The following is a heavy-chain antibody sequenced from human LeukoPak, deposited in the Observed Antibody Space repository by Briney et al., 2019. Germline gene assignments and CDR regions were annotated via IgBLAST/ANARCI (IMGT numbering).Heavy chain of an antibody. Sequence: GGSLRLSCAASGFTFSNYWMHWVRQAPGKGLVWVSRINSDGINTSYADSVKGRFTISRENAKNSLYLQMNSLRAEDTAVYYCAELGITMIGGVWGKGTTVTISS. J-gene: IGHJ6*04. D-gene: IGHD3-10*02. CDR1: GFTFSNYW. CDR3: AELGITMIGGV. CDR2: INSDGINT. V-gene: IGHV3-74*01.